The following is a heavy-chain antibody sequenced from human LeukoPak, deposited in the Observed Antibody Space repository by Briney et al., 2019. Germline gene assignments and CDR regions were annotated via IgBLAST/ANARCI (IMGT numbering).Heavy chain of an antibody. CDR3: ARDRFATTTQDSTFDY. Sequence: PSETLSLTCTVSDGPMRTYNWNWIRQPPGKGLEWIAYVDYSGNTDHNPSFESRVTMSIDTSKNLFSLMLTSVTAADTAVYYCARDRFATTTQDSTFDYWGQGILVTVSS. D-gene: IGHD5-24*01. V-gene: IGHV4-59*01. CDR1: DGPMRTYN. CDR2: VDYSGNT. J-gene: IGHJ4*02.